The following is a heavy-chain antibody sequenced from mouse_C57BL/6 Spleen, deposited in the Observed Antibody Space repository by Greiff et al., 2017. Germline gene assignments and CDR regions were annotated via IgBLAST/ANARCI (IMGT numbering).Heavy chain of an antibody. CDR1: GYAFSSSW. D-gene: IGHD3-2*02. CDR3: ARHSSGSHFDY. Sequence: QVQLQQSGPELVKPGASVKISCKASGYAFSSSWMNWVKQRPGKGLEWIGRIYPGDGDTNYNGKFKGKATLTADKSSSTAYMQLSSLTSEDSAVYFCARHSSGSHFDYWGQGTTLTVSS. V-gene: IGHV1-82*01. CDR2: IYPGDGDT. J-gene: IGHJ2*01.